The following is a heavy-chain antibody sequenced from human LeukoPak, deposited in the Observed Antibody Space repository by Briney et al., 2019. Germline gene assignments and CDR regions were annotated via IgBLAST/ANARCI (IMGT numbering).Heavy chain of an antibody. D-gene: IGHD5-24*01. CDR2: IYYSGST. V-gene: IGHV4-59*01. CDR3: ARARRWLQSGVDY. CDR1: GGSIGSYY. J-gene: IGHJ4*02. Sequence: SETLSLTCTVSGGSIGSYYWSWIRQPPGEGLEWIGYIYYSGSTHYKPSLKSRVTISVDTSKNQFSLKLSSVTAADTAVYYCARARRWLQSGVDYWGQGTLVTVSS.